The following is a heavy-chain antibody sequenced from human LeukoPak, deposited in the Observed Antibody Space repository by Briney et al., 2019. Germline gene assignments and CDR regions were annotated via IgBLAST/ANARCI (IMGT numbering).Heavy chain of an antibody. D-gene: IGHD2-2*01. J-gene: IGHJ5*02. Sequence: SGPTLVNPTQTLTLTCTFSGFSLSTRGVGVGWIRQPPGKALEWLALIYWNDDKRYSPSLKSRLTITKDTSKNQVVLTMTNMDPVDTATYYCARKGCSSTSCGFDPWGQGTLVTVSS. CDR3: ARKGCSSTSCGFDP. CDR1: GFSLSTRGVG. CDR2: IYWNDDK. V-gene: IGHV2-5*01.